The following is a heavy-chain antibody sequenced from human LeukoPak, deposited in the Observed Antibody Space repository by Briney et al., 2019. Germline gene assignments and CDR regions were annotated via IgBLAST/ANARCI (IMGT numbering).Heavy chain of an antibody. V-gene: IGHV3-23*01. J-gene: IGHJ5*01. CDR3: AKDRHAPGRYCSSTTCFPFDS. D-gene: IGHD2-2*01. CDR2: ISGSGGRT. Sequence: GGSLRLSCAASGFTFSSYAMSWVRQAPGKGLEWVSSISGSGGRTYHADSVKGRFTISRDNSKSTLYLQMNSLRAEDTAVYYCAKDRHAPGRYCSSTTCFPFDSWGQGTLVTVSS. CDR1: GFTFSSYA.